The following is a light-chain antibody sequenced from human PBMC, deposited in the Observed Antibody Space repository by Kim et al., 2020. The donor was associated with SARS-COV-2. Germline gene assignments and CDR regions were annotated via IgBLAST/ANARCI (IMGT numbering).Light chain of an antibody. CDR2: DAS. CDR1: QTISKY. J-gene: IGKJ5*01. CDR3: QQRSNWPIT. Sequence: SPGERATLSCRASQTISKYLAWYQQKPGQAPRLLIYDASNRATGIPARFSGSGSGTDFTLTISSLEPEDFAVYYCQQRSNWPITFGQGTRLEIK. V-gene: IGKV3-11*01.